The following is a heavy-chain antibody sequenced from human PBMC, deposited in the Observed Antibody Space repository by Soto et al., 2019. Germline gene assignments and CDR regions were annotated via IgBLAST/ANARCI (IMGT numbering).Heavy chain of an antibody. J-gene: IGHJ6*02. CDR2: IIPIFGTA. V-gene: IGHV1-69*01. CDR3: ASRGYCSGGSCYSAPYGMDV. Sequence: QVQLVQSGAEVKKPGSSVKVSCKASGGTFSSYAISWVRQAPGQGLEWMGGIIPIFGTANYAQKFQGRVTITADESPGPAYMELSSLRSEDTAVYYCASRGYCSGGSCYSAPYGMDVWGQGTTVTVSS. CDR1: GGTFSSYA. D-gene: IGHD2-15*01.